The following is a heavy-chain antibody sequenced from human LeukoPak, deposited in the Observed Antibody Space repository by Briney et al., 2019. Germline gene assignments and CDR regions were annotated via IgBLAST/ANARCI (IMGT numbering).Heavy chain of an antibody. Sequence: SETLSLTCTVSGGSISNYYWSWIRQPPGKGLEWIAYISDIGSINHNPSLKSRVTISLDTSKNQFSLKPSSVTAADTAVYYCAGHHPRNTVDFWGQGTLVTVSS. D-gene: IGHD2/OR15-2a*01. CDR3: AGHHPRNTVDF. V-gene: IGHV4-59*08. CDR1: GGSISNYY. J-gene: IGHJ4*02. CDR2: ISDIGSI.